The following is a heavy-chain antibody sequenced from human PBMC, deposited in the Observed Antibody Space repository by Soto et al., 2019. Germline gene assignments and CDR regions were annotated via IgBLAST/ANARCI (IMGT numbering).Heavy chain of an antibody. CDR1: GFSVGSNY. J-gene: IGHJ4*02. V-gene: IGHV3-53*02. D-gene: IGHD2-8*01. CDR3: ARKSDSSPVPEADGV. CDR2: IYSNGDT. Sequence: EVQLVETGGGLIQPGGSLRLSCAASGFSVGSNYMTWVRQSPGKGLEWVSLIYSNGDTDYADSVKGRFSLSRDNFKNTLHLQMNNLRAEDTAVYHCARKSDSSPVPEADGVWGRGTLVTVSS.